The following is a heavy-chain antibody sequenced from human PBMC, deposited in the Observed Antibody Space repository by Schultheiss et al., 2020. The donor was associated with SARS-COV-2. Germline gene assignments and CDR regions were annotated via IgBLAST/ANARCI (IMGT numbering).Heavy chain of an antibody. CDR3: ASSPVRDY. CDR2: INHSGST. CDR1: GGSFSRHS. V-gene: IGHV4-34*01. Sequence: SETLSLTCGVSGGSFSRHSWTWIRQPPGKGLEWIGEINHSGSTNYNPSLKSRVTISVDTSKNQFSLKLSSVTAADTAVYYCASSPVRDYWGQGTLVTVSS. J-gene: IGHJ4*02. D-gene: IGHD6-19*01.